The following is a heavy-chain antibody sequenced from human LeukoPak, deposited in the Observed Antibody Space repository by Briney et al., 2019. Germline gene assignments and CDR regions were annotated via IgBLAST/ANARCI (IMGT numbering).Heavy chain of an antibody. CDR1: GGSIRSGGYY. J-gene: IGHJ4*02. Sequence: PSETLSLTCTVSGGSIRSGGYYWSWIRQQPGKGLEWIGYIYHSGTTYYNPSLKSRVTISVDTSKNQFSLKLRSVTAADTAMYYCARTVGSGWYQPFDYWGQGTLVTVSS. D-gene: IGHD6-19*01. V-gene: IGHV4-31*03. CDR2: IYHSGTT. CDR3: ARTVGSGWYQPFDY.